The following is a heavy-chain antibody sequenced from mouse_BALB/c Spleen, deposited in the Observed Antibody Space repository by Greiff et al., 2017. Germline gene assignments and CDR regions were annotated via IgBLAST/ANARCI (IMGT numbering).Heavy chain of an antibody. CDR2: IYPGNSDT. CDR3: TTYGNYGGNFDY. CDR1: GYTFTSYW. Sequence: EVQLQESGTVLARPGASVKMSCKASGYTFTSYWMHWVKQRPGQGLEWIGAIYPGNSDTSYNQKFKGKAKLTAVTSTSTAYMELSSLTNEDSAVYYCTTYGNYGGNFDYWGQGTTLTVSS. J-gene: IGHJ2*01. V-gene: IGHV1-5*01. D-gene: IGHD2-1*01.